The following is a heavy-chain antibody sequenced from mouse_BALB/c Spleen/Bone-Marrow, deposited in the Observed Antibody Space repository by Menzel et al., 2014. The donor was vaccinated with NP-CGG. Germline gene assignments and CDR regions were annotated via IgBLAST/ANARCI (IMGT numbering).Heavy chain of an antibody. D-gene: IGHD1-1*01. J-gene: IGHJ3*01. CDR2: IDPANGNT. Sequence: VQLQQPGAELVKPGASVKLSCTASGFNIKDTYMHWVKQRPEQGLEWIGRIDPANGNTKYDPKFQGKATITADTSSNTAYLQLSSLTSEDTAVYYCASYYYGSAWFAYWGQGTLDTVSA. CDR1: GFNIKDTY. V-gene: IGHV14-3*02. CDR3: ASYYYGSAWFAY.